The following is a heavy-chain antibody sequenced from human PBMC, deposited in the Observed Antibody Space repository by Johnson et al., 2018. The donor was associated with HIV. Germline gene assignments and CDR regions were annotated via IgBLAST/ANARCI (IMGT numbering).Heavy chain of an antibody. CDR1: GFTFSSYV. J-gene: IGHJ3*02. V-gene: IGHV3-30*03. D-gene: IGHD3-22*01. CDR2: ISYDGNKT. CDR3: ARGMFWRYYYGSSGYSDDACDI. Sequence: QLVESGGGVVQPGRSLSLSCAASGFTFSSYVMHWVRQASGKGLEWVAVISYDGNKTYYADSVRGLTISRDNAKNSLYLQMNSLRAEDTAVYYCARGMFWRYYYGSSGYSDDACDIWGQGTMGTGSS.